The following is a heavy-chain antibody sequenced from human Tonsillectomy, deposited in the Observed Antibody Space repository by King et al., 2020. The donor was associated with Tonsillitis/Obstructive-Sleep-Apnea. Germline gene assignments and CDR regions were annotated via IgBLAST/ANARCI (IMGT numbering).Heavy chain of an antibody. CDR2: FDSEDTET. D-gene: IGHD2-8*01. CDR3: ATVRQYCSNAICYMKWFDP. CDR1: GYTLSELS. V-gene: IGHV1-24*01. Sequence: VQLVQSGAEVKKPGASVKVSCKVSGYTLSELSMHWVRQAPGKGLEWMGGFDSEDTETIYAQKFQGRVTMTEDTSTDTAYMELSSLRSDDTAVYYCATVRQYCSNAICYMKWFDPWGQGTLVTVSS. J-gene: IGHJ5*02.